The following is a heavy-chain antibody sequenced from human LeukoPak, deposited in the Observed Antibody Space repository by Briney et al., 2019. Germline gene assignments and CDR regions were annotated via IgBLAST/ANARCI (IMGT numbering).Heavy chain of an antibody. CDR2: IDNDGHGI. Sequence: LAGGSLRLSCVTSGFTFSGYWMHWVRQGPEKGLELISRIDNDGHGIIYADSVKGRSTTSRDNVKNTLYLQMNSLRVEDTAVYYCAAGGGWDPSFGVVTHIDAWGKGTTVVVS. V-gene: IGHV3-74*01. J-gene: IGHJ6*03. CDR3: AAGGGWDPSFGVVTHIDA. D-gene: IGHD3-3*01. CDR1: GFTFSGYW.